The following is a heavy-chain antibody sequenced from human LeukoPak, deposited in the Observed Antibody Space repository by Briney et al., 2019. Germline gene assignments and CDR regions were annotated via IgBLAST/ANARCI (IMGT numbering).Heavy chain of an antibody. Sequence: SETLSLTCTASGGSISSYYWSWIRQPAGKGLEWIGRIYTSGSTNYNPSLKSRVTMSVDTSKNQFSLKLSSVTAADTAVYYCARGTGYCSSTSCYTLDYWGQGTLVTVSS. CDR1: GGSISSYY. CDR3: ARGTGYCSSTSCYTLDY. D-gene: IGHD2-2*02. V-gene: IGHV4-4*07. J-gene: IGHJ4*02. CDR2: IYTSGST.